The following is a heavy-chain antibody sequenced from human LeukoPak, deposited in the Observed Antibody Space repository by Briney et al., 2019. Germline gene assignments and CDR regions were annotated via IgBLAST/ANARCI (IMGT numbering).Heavy chain of an antibody. CDR1: GFTVSSNY. V-gene: IGHV3-66*01. CDR2: IYSGGRT. J-gene: IGHJ2*01. Sequence: PGGSLRLSCAASGFTVSSNYMSWVRQAPGKGLEWVSVIYSGGRTYYADSVKGGFTISRDNSKNTLYLQMNSLRAEDTAVYYCARKLLLRWYFDLWGRGTLVTVSS. CDR3: ARKLLLRWYFDL. D-gene: IGHD2-21*02.